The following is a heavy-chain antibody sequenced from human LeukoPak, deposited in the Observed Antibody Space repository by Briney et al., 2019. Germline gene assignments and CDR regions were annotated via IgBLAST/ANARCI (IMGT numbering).Heavy chain of an antibody. Sequence: ASVKVSCKASGYTFTGYYMHWVRQAPGQGLEWMGWINPNSGGTKYAQKFQGRVTMTRDTSISTAYMELSRLRSDDTAVYYCARGAGYCSGGSCSKYDYWGQGTLVTVSS. D-gene: IGHD2-15*01. J-gene: IGHJ4*02. CDR1: GYTFTGYY. V-gene: IGHV1-2*02. CDR2: INPNSGGT. CDR3: ARGAGYCSGGSCSKYDY.